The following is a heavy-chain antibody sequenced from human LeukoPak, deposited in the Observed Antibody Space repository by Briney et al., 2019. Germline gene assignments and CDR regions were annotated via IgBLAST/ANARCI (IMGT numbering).Heavy chain of an antibody. Sequence: ASVKVSCKASGYTFSSQHIHWVRQATGQGLEWMGWMNPNSGNTGYAQKFQGRVTITRNTSISTAYMELSSLRSEDTAVYYCARVPSGRYWFDPWGQGTLVTVSS. V-gene: IGHV1-8*03. CDR1: GYTFSSQH. CDR3: ARVPSGRYWFDP. J-gene: IGHJ5*02. D-gene: IGHD3-10*01. CDR2: MNPNSGNT.